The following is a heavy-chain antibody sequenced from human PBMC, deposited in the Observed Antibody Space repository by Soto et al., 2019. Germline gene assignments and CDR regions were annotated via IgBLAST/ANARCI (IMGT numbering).Heavy chain of an antibody. V-gene: IGHV5-51*01. J-gene: IGHJ1*01. CDR2: IYPGDSDA. D-gene: IGHD3-10*01. CDR1: GYTFTNYW. CDR3: ARLLDRDRGISRQYYLSS. Sequence: GDSLKISCKASGYTFTNYWIAWVRQMPGKGLEWMGIIYPGDSDARYTPSFQGHVTISADKSINTAYLQWSGLKASDTAMYYCARLLDRDRGISRQYYLSSRGQGTLVIVS.